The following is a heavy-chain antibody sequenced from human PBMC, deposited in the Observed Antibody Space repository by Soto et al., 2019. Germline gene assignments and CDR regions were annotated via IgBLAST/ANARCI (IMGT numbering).Heavy chain of an antibody. Sequence: PARSMRLSSAAYRFTFSSYAMGCVSQVTGKGLEWVSSISVSGGSTSYADSVKGRLITSRNNSKNTLLLQMNSLRAEDTAVYYCAKYGYSITRSNGLDFWGQGTLVTVSS. V-gene: IGHV3-23*01. D-gene: IGHD2-2*01. CDR3: AKYGYSITRSNGLDF. CDR1: RFTFSSYA. J-gene: IGHJ4*02. CDR2: ISVSGGST.